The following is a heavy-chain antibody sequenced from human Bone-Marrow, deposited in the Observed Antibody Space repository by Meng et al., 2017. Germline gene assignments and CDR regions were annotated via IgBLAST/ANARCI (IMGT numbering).Heavy chain of an antibody. CDR3: TWDDKTVSDY. J-gene: IGHJ4*02. CDR1: GFTFSNAW. V-gene: IGHV3-15*01. D-gene: IGHD1-26*01. CDR2: IKSKTDCGRT. Sequence: GESLKISCAASGFTFSNAWMSWVRQAPGKGLEWVGRIKSKTDCGRTDYAAPVKGRFTISRDDSKNTLYLQMSELRIDDTGVYYCTWDDKTVSDYWGQGTLVTVSS.